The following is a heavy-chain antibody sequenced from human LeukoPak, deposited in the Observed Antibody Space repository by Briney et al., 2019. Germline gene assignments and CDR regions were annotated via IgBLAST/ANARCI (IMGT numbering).Heavy chain of an antibody. V-gene: IGHV1-69*04. CDR3: ARDGSGYIVVVPAAT. CDR1: GGTFSSYT. Sequence: SVKVSCKASGGTFSSYTISWVRQAPGQGLEWMGRIIPILGIANYAQKFQGRVTITADKSTSTAYMEPSSLRSEDTAVYYCARDGSGYIVVVPAATWGQGTLVTVSS. CDR2: IIPILGIA. J-gene: IGHJ4*02. D-gene: IGHD2-2*01.